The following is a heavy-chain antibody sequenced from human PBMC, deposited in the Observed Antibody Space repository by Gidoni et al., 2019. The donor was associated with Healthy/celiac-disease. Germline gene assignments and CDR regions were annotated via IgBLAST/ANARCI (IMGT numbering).Heavy chain of an antibody. CDR2: INAGNGNT. Sequence: QVQLVQSGAEVKKPGASVKVSCKASGYTFTSYAMHWVRQAPGQRLEWMGWINAGNGNTKYSQKFQGRVTITRDTSASTAYMELSSLRSEDTAVYYCAREGGTGYCSSTSCYMLNWFDPGAREPWSPSPQ. CDR3: AREGGTGYCSSTSCYMLNWFDP. CDR1: GYTFTSYA. D-gene: IGHD2-2*02. J-gene: IGHJ5*02. V-gene: IGHV1-3*01.